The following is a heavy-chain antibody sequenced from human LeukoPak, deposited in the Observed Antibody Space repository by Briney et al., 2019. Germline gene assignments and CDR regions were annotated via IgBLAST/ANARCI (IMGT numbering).Heavy chain of an antibody. D-gene: IGHD3-16*01. CDR3: ATPALGRRLYYYDY. Sequence: GGSLRLSCAASGFTFNYAWMSWVRQVPGKGLEWVGQTVSEIDGGTTDYAAPVKGRFTISRDDSKNTLFLRMNSLKTEDTAVYYCATPALGRRLYYYDYWGQGTLVTVSP. V-gene: IGHV3-15*04. CDR1: GFTFNYAW. J-gene: IGHJ4*02. CDR2: TVSEIDGGTT.